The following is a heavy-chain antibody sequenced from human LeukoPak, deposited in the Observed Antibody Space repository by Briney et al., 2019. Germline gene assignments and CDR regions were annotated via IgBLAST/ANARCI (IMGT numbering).Heavy chain of an antibody. CDR2: MNHNSGNT. CDR1: GYTFTSYD. D-gene: IGHD3-3*01. CDR3: ARGQILRFLEWFQREGVAFDY. J-gene: IGHJ4*02. V-gene: IGHV1-8*01. Sequence: ASVKVSCKASGYTFTSYDINWVRQATGQGLEWMGWMNHNSGNTGYAQKFQGRVTMTRNTSISTAYMELSSLRSEDTAVYYCARGQILRFLEWFQREGVAFDYWGQGTLITVSS.